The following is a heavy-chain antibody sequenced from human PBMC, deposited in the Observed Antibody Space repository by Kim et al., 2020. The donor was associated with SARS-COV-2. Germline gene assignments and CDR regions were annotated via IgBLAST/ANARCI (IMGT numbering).Heavy chain of an antibody. CDR3: ARDPPYYYDSSGYYVDY. Sequence: GGSLRLSCAASGFTVSSNYMSWVRQAPGKGLEWVSVIYSGGSTYYADSVKGRFTISRDNSKNTLYLQMNSLRAEDTAVYYCARDPPYYYDSSGYYVDYWGQGTLVTVSS. V-gene: IGHV3-66*01. J-gene: IGHJ4*02. CDR1: GFTVSSNY. D-gene: IGHD3-22*01. CDR2: IYSGGST.